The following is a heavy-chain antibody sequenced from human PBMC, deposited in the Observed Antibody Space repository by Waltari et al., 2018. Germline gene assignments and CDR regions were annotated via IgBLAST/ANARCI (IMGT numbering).Heavy chain of an antibody. CDR2: VQPSGIP. Sequence: QVLLQESGPGLVKPSEILSLTCTVSGASISDYFWSWIRQPAGEGLEWIGRVQPSGIPNHNPSRKSRVTRSIDTSKNQCSLKLSTVTAADTAVYYCARDHRREVDFSIVVAFDIWGQGTMVTVSS. J-gene: IGHJ3*02. D-gene: IGHD3-3*01. CDR3: ARDHRREVDFSIVVAFDI. CDR1: GASISDYF. V-gene: IGHV4-4*07.